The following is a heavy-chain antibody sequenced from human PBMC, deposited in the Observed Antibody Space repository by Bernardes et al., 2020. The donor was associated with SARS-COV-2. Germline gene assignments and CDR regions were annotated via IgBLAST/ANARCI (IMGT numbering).Heavy chain of an antibody. CDR3: ARGVRFLEWLAGLIFDY. D-gene: IGHD3-3*01. CDR2: INHSGST. Sequence: SETLSLTCAVYGGSFSGYYWSWIRQPPGKGLEWIGEINHSGSTNYNPSLKSRVTISVDTSKNQFSLKLSSVTAADTAVYYCARGVRFLEWLAGLIFDYWGQGTLVTVSS. V-gene: IGHV4-34*01. CDR1: GGSFSGYY. J-gene: IGHJ4*02.